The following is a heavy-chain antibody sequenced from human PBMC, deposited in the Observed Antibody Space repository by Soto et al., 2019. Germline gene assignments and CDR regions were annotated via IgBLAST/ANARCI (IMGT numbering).Heavy chain of an antibody. V-gene: IGHV5-10-1*01. CDR2: IHPSDSDI. CDR3: ARHDGDSGYHLDY. D-gene: IGHD5-12*01. J-gene: IGHJ4*02. Sequence: GESLKISCEGSGYRFPSFWIAWVRQMPGKGLEWMGRIHPSDSDIKYSPSFQGHVTISADKSSNTAYLHWGSLKASDTAMYYCARHDGDSGYHLDYWGQGALVTVS. CDR1: GYRFPSFW.